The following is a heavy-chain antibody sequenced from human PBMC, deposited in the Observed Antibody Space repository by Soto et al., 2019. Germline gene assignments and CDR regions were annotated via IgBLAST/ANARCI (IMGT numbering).Heavy chain of an antibody. Sequence: PSETLSLTCTVSGGSISSYYWSWIRQPPGKGLEWIGYIYYSGSTNYNPSLKSRVTISVDTSKNQFSLKLSSVTAAATAVYYCASSGSRLMDVWGQGTTVTVSS. CDR3: ASSGSRLMDV. D-gene: IGHD3-10*01. CDR1: GGSISSYY. V-gene: IGHV4-59*01. CDR2: IYYSGST. J-gene: IGHJ6*02.